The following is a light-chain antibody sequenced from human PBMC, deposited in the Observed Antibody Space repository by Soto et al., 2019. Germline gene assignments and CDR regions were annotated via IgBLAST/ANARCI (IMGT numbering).Light chain of an antibody. CDR2: AAS. Sequence: DIQLTQSPSFLSASIGDRVTITCRASQVIGIYLAWYQQKPGKAPNLLISAASTLQSGVPSRFSGSGSGTEFTLTISSQQPEDVATYYCQQLVSYPQFGGGTKVESK. CDR1: QVIGIY. V-gene: IGKV1-9*01. J-gene: IGKJ4*02. CDR3: QQLVSYPQ.